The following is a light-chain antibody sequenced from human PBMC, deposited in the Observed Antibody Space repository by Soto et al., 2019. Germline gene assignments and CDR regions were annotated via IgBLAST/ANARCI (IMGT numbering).Light chain of an antibody. CDR1: SSNIGNNY. V-gene: IGLV1-51*01. CDR3: GTWDSSLSAYV. CDR2: DNN. J-gene: IGLJ1*01. Sequence: QAVVTQPPSVSAAPGQKVTISCSGSSSNIGNNYVSWYQQLPGTAPKLLIYDNNKRPSGIPDRFSGSKSGTSATLGITGLQTGDEADYYCGTWDSSLSAYVFATGTKVTVL.